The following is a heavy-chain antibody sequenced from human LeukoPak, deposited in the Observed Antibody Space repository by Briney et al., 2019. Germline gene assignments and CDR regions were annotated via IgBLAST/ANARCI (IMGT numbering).Heavy chain of an antibody. CDR3: AREEGDYYDSSGYYA. J-gene: IGHJ4*02. D-gene: IGHD3-22*01. CDR1: GGSVSSGSYY. V-gene: IGHV4-61*01. Sequence: SETLSLTCTVSGGSVSSGSYYWSWIRQPPGKGLEWIGYIYYSGSTNYNPSLKSRVTISVDTSKNQFSLKLSSVTAADTAAYYCAREEGDYYDSSGYYAWGQGTLVTVSS. CDR2: IYYSGST.